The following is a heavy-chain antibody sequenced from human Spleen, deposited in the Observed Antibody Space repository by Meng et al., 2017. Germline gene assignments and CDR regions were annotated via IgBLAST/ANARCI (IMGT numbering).Heavy chain of an antibody. D-gene: IGHD6-13*01. J-gene: IGHJ4*02. Sequence: QVQLVQSGAEVKKPGASVKVSCTPSGYTFTAYYIHWVRQAPGQGPDWMGRIDPNSGVTEYAQKFQGRVTVTGDTSISTAYMELSRLRSDDTAIYYCVRDEDISAAGKLFGDYWGQGTLVTVSS. CDR1: GYTFTAYY. CDR2: IDPNSGVT. V-gene: IGHV1-2*06. CDR3: VRDEDISAAGKLFGDY.